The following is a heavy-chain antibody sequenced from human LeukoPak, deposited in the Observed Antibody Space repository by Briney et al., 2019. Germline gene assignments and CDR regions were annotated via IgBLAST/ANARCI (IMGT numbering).Heavy chain of an antibody. CDR1: GFSFSDAW. CDR3: TTDRWWELLSHDY. J-gene: IGHJ4*02. D-gene: IGHD1-26*01. Sequence: GGSLRLSCAASGFSFSDAWMSWVRQTPGKGLEWVGRAKSKSAGGAIQYAAPVKDRFIISRDDSKNTLYLQMNSLKTEDAAVYYCTTDRWWELLSHDYWGQGTLVTVSS. V-gene: IGHV3-15*01. CDR2: AKSKSAGGAI.